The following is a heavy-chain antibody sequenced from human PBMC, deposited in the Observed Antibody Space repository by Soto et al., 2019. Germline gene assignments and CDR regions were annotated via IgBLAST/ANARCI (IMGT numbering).Heavy chain of an antibody. CDR1: GYTFTSYG. CDR3: ARAEGCSSTSCYTGGWFDP. CDR2: ISAYNGNT. D-gene: IGHD2-2*02. V-gene: IGHV1-18*04. Sequence: ASVKVSCKASGYTFTSYGISWVRQAPGQGLEWMGWISAYNGNTNYAQKLQGRVTMTTDTSTSTAYMELRSLRSDDTAVYYCARAEGCSSTSCYTGGWFDPWGQGTLVTVSS. J-gene: IGHJ5*02.